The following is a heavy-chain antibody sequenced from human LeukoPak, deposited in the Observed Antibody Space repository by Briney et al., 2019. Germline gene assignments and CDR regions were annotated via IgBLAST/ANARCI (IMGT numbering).Heavy chain of an antibody. CDR1: GGSISSGGYY. Sequence: SETLSLTCTVSGGSISSGGYYWSWIRQHPGKGLEWIGYIYYSGSTNYNPSLKSRVTISVDTSKNQFSLKLSSVTAADTAVYYCARAPRESGAWQWGQGTLVTVSS. D-gene: IGHD1-26*01. CDR2: IYYSGST. CDR3: ARAPRESGAWQ. V-gene: IGHV4-61*08. J-gene: IGHJ4*02.